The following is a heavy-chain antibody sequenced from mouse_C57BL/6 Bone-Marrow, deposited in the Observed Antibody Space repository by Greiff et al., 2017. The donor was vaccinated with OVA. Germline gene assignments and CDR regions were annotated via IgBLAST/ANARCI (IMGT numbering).Heavy chain of an antibody. J-gene: IGHJ1*03. CDR3: TDLLRYYWYFDV. V-gene: IGHV1-15*01. CDR2: IDPETGGT. D-gene: IGHD1-1*01. Sequence: QVQLQQSGAELVRPGASVTLSCKASGYTFTDYEMHWVKQTPVHGLEWIGAIDPETGGTAYNQKFKGKAILTADKSSSTAYMELRSLTAEDSAVYCCTDLLRYYWYFDVWGTGTTVTVSS. CDR1: GYTFTDYE.